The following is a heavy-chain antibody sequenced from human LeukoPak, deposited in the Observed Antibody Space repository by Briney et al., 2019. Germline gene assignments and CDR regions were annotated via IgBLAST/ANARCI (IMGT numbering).Heavy chain of an antibody. Sequence: GGSLRLSCAASGFTFSSYSMNWVRQAPGKGLEWVSYISSSSSTIYYADSVKGRFTISRDNAKNSLYLQMNSLRAEDTAVYYCARGITGFLEWLSSDYYYMDVWGKGTTVTVSS. V-gene: IGHV3-48*01. CDR2: ISSSSSTI. CDR1: GFTFSSYS. CDR3: ARGITGFLEWLSSDYYYMDV. J-gene: IGHJ6*03. D-gene: IGHD3-3*01.